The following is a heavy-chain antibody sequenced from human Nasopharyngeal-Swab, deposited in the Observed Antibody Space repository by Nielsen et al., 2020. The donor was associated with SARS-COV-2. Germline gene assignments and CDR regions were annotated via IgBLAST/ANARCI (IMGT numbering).Heavy chain of an antibody. D-gene: IGHD1-20*01. V-gene: IGHV1-46*01. CDR3: ARDPITGTTEAENPPFDY. Sequence: WVRQAPGKGLEWMGIINPSGGITSYAQKFQGRVTMTRDTSTSTVYMELSSLRSEDTAVYYCARDPITGTTEAENPPFDYWGQGTLGTVSS. J-gene: IGHJ4*02. CDR2: INPSGGIT.